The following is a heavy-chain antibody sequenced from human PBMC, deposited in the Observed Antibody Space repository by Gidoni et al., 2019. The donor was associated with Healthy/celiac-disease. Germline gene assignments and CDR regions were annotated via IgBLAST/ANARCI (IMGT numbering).Heavy chain of an antibody. J-gene: IGHJ1*01. CDR3: ARRYSSGWSAEYFQH. D-gene: IGHD6-19*01. CDR1: GGSISSSSYY. Sequence: QLQLQESGPGLVKPSETLSLTCTVPGGSISSSSYYWGWIRQPPGKGLEWIGSIYYSGSTYYNPSLKSRVTISVDTSKNQFSLKLSSVTAADTAVYYCARRYSSGWSAEYFQHWGQGTLVTVSS. CDR2: IYYSGST. V-gene: IGHV4-39*01.